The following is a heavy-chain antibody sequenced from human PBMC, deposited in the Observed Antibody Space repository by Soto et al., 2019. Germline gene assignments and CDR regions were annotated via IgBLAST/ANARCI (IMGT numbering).Heavy chain of an antibody. CDR2: IKPVDGST. CDR3: ARTLANSDMDV. J-gene: IGHJ6*04. D-gene: IGHD5-18*01. CDR1: GYTFTSFS. V-gene: IGHV1-46*01. Sequence: ASVKVSCKASGYTFTSFSIHWVRQAPGQGLEWMGIIKPVDGSTSYAQKFQGRVTMTRDTSTSTVYMELPSLRSEDTAVYYCARTLANSDMDVWGKGTTVTVSS.